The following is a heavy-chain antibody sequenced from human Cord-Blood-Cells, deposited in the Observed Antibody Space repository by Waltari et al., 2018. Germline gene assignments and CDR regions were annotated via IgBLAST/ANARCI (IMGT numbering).Heavy chain of an antibody. V-gene: IGHV4-34*01. CDR2: INHSGST. CDR3: MASYRGPYGSGSYSDY. D-gene: IGHD3-10*01. J-gene: IGHJ4*02. CDR1: GGSFSGYY. Sequence: QVQLQQWGAGLLKPSETLSLTCAVYGGSFSGYYWSWIRQPPGKGLEWIGEINHSGSTNYNPSLKSRVTISVDTSKNQFSLKLSSVTAADTAVYYCMASYRGPYGSGSYSDYWGQGTLVTVSS.